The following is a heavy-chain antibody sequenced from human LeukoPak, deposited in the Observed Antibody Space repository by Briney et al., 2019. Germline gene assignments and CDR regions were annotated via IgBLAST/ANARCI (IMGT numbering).Heavy chain of an antibody. J-gene: IGHJ5*02. CDR3: AKEPTSSGWFDP. Sequence: GGSLRLSCAASGFTFSSYAMSWVRQAPGKGLEWVSAISGSGGRTYYTDYVKGSFTISRDNSKNTLYLQISSLRADDTAVYFCAKEPTSSGWFDPWGQGTLVTVSS. CDR1: GFTFSSYA. CDR2: ISGSGGRT. D-gene: IGHD3-3*01. V-gene: IGHV3-23*01.